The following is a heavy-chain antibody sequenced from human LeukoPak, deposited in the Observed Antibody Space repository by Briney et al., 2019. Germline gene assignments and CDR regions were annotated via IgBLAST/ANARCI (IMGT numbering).Heavy chain of an antibody. CDR2: ISYDGSNK. J-gene: IGHJ3*02. CDR3: AKDGTVTTDLAFDI. Sequence: GRSLRLSCAASGFTFSSSGMHWVRQAPGKGLEWVAVISYDGSNKYYADSVKGRFTMSRDNSKNTLYLQMNSLRAEDTAVYYCAKDGTVTTDLAFDIWGQGTMVTVSS. D-gene: IGHD4-17*01. CDR1: GFTFSSSG. V-gene: IGHV3-30*18.